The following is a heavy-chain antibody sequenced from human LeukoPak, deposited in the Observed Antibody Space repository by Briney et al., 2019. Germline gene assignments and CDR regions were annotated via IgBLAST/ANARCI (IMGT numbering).Heavy chain of an antibody. D-gene: IGHD3-10*01. CDR2: IWNDGSNE. J-gene: IGHJ6*02. Sequence: GGSLRLSCAASGFTFSVYGMHWVRQAPGKGLEWVAVIWNDGSNEYYVDSVKGRFTISRDNSKNTLYLQMNSLRAEDTAVYYCAREVVARGVKHYGMDVWGPGTTVTVSS. CDR3: AREVVARGVKHYGMDV. V-gene: IGHV3-33*01. CDR1: GFTFSVYG.